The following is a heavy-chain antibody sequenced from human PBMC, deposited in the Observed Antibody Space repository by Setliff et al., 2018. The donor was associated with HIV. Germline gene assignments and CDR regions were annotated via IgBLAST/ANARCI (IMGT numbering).Heavy chain of an antibody. Sequence: SETLSLTCTVSGGSVGSGSYYWSWIRQSPGKGLEWIGYIYYSGSTTYNPTLKSRVTMSIDTSKNQFSLKVRSVSAADTAVYYCARGGSYDTFDYWGQGTLVTVSS. D-gene: IGHD3-22*01. CDR3: ARGGSYDTFDY. CDR1: GGSVGSGSYY. CDR2: IYYSGST. J-gene: IGHJ4*02. V-gene: IGHV4-61*01.